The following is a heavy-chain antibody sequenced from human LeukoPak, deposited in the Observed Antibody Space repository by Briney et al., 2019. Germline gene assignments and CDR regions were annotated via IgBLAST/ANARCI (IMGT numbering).Heavy chain of an antibody. CDR1: GGSISGSSYY. V-gene: IGHV4-39*07. D-gene: IGHD3-22*01. Sequence: PSETLSLTCTVSGGSISGSSYYWGWIRQPPGKGLEWIGSIYYSGSTYYNPSLKSRVTISVDTSKNQFSLKLSSVTAADTAVYYCARDNYDSSGYYFGYYYYYMDVWGKGTTVTVSS. CDR3: ARDNYDSSGYYFGYYYYYMDV. CDR2: IYYSGST. J-gene: IGHJ6*03.